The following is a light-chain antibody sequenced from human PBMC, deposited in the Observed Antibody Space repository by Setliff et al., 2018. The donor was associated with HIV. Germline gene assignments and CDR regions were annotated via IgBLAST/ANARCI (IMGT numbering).Light chain of an antibody. CDR2: DVS. Sequence: ALPQPRSVSGSPGQTITLSCTGSTSDVGNYNYVSWYQQYPGKAPKLIIFDVSRRPSGVPDRFSGSKSQNTASLTISGLQPEDEADYYCCSYVGSYSYIFGTGTKVTVL. J-gene: IGLJ1*01. CDR3: CSYVGSYSYI. CDR1: TSDVGNYNY. V-gene: IGLV2-11*01.